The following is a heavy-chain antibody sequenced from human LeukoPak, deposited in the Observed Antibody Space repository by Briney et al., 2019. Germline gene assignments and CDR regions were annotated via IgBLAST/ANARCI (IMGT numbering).Heavy chain of an antibody. CDR1: GDSMSNYF. Sequence: SETLSLTCSVSGDSMSNYFWSWIRQPPGKGLEWIGYIYSSGSINYNPSLKSRVTISVETSKNQFSLKLSSVTAADTAVYYCARDRMITFGGVIAGKSDAFDIWGQGTMVTVSS. CDR3: ARDRMITFGGVIAGKSDAFDI. J-gene: IGHJ3*02. CDR2: IYSSGSI. D-gene: IGHD3-16*02. V-gene: IGHV4-59*01.